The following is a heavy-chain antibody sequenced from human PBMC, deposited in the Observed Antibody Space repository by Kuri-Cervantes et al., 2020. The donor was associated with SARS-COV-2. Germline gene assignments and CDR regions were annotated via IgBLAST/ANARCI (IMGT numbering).Heavy chain of an antibody. J-gene: IGHJ4*02. CDR2: LSNDGAHE. CDR1: GFTFRSSG. V-gene: IGHV3-30*18. CDR3: AKGGDFWSGFTYFDS. Sequence: GESLKISCAASGFTFRSSGMHWVRQAPGKGLEWVAPLSNDGAHEYYADSVKGRFTISRDNFKNTLFLQMNSLRSEDTAMYYCAKGGDFWSGFTYFDSCGPGTLVTVSS. D-gene: IGHD3-3*01.